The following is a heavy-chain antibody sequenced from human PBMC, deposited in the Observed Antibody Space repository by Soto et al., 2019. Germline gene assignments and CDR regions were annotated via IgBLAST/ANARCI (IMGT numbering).Heavy chain of an antibody. CDR1: GGSSSPYY. D-gene: IGHD3-10*01. V-gene: IGHV4-34*02. J-gene: IGHJ6*02. CDR2: ISHSGAT. CDR3: ARQKNSWFYGMEV. Sequence: QVQIEQCGAGLLKPSETLSLTCAVYGGSSSPYYWCCIRQPPGKGLERIRQISHSGATDYNPSHNSRVRISGDTAKNQFSLILTSVTAADAAVYYGARQKNSWFYGMEVWGQGTTVTVSS.